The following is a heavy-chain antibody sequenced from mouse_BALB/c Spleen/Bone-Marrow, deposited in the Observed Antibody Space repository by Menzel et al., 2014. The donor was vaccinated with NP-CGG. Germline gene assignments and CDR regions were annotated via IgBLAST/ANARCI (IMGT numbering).Heavy chain of an antibody. CDR3: AREGNYFDY. Sequence: VKLVESGPGLVAPSQSLSITCTVSGFSLTVYGVNWVRQPPGKGLEWLGMIWGGGITDYNSAFKSRLSISKDDSKSQVFLKMNSLQTDDTAKYYCAREGNYFDYWGQGTTLTVSS. CDR2: IWGGGIT. J-gene: IGHJ2*01. V-gene: IGHV2-6-7*01. CDR1: GFSLTVYG.